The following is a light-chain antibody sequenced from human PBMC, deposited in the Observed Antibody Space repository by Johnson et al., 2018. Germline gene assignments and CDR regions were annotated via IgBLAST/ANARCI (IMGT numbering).Light chain of an antibody. CDR2: ENN. Sequence: QSVLTQPPSVSAAPGQKVTISCSGSSSNIGNNYVSWYQQLPGTAPKLLIYENNKRPSGIPDLFSGSKSGTSATLCITGLQTGAEADYYCGTWDSSLSAGNVFGTGTKVAVL. CDR1: SSNIGNNY. CDR3: GTWDSSLSAGNV. J-gene: IGLJ1*01. V-gene: IGLV1-51*02.